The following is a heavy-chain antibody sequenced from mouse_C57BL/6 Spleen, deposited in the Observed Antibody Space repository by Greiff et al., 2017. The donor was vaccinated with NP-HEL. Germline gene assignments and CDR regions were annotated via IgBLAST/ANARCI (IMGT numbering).Heavy chain of an antibody. D-gene: IGHD4-1*01. CDR1: YFAFMASA. Sequence: QVQLKESGAELVRPGSSVKLSCKASYFAFMASAMHWVKQRPGHGLEWIGSFTLYSDATEYSENFKGKATLTANTSSSTAYMGLSSLTSEDYAVYYCARSQTETTWFAYWGQGTLVTVSA. J-gene: IGHJ3*01. CDR3: ARSQTETTWFAY. V-gene: IGHV1-49*01. CDR2: FTLYSDAT.